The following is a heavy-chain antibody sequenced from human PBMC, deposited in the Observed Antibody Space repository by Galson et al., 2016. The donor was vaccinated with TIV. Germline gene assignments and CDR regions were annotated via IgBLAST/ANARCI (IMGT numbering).Heavy chain of an antibody. V-gene: IGHV6-1*01. CDR2: TYYRSKWYN. Sequence: CAISGDSVSSNSAWNWIWQSPSRGLEWLGRTYYRSKWYNDYALSVKSRITINPDTSKNQFSLQLNSMTPEDTAVYYCARDRTLPGYYYNGMDVWGQGTTVTVSS. D-gene: IGHD1/OR15-1a*01. CDR1: GDSVSSNSA. J-gene: IGHJ6*02. CDR3: ARDRTLPGYYYNGMDV.